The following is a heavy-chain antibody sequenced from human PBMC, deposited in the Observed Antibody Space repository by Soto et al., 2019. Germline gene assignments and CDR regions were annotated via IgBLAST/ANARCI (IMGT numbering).Heavy chain of an antibody. CDR2: ISSGSDYL. CDR1: GFNFNSYA. D-gene: IGHD2-15*01. Sequence: EVQLVESGGGLVKPGGSLRLSGAAFGFNFNSYAMHWVRQSPGKGLEWVAFISSGSDYLYYADSVKGRFTVSRANAKSSLYLQMNSLTDYDTALYYCASEFCSGGSCYSRIFDYWGQGSLVTVSS. V-gene: IGHV3-21*02. J-gene: IGHJ4*02. CDR3: ASEFCSGGSCYSRIFDY.